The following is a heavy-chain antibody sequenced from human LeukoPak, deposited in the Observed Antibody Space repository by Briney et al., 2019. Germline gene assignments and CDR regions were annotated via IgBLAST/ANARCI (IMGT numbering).Heavy chain of an antibody. CDR1: GFTFGDYG. V-gene: IGHV3-49*03. J-gene: IGHJ5*02. CDR2: IRSKAYGGTT. Sequence: GGSLRLSCTASGFTFGDYGMSWFRQTPGKGLEWLGFIRSKAYGGTTEYAASVKGRFTISRDDFKSIALLQMNSLRTEDTAVYYCTRDAHGDYEIVDRWGQGTLVTVSS. D-gene: IGHD4-17*01. CDR3: TRDAHGDYEIVDR.